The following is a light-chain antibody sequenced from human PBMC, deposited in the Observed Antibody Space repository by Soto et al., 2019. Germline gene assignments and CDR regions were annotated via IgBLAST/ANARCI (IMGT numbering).Light chain of an antibody. Sequence: QSVLTQPASVSVSPGQSITISYTGASSDVGDYNYVSWYQHHPGKAPKLLIYEVNNRPSGVSDRFSGSKSGNVASLTISWLQAEDEADYYCSSYTSSSTYVFGTGTKVTV. CDR1: SSDVGDYNY. J-gene: IGLJ1*01. CDR2: EVN. V-gene: IGLV2-14*01. CDR3: SSYTSSSTYV.